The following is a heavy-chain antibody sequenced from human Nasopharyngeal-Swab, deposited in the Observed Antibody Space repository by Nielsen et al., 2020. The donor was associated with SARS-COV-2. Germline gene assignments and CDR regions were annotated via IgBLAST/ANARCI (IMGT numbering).Heavy chain of an antibody. J-gene: IGHJ6*03. CDR2: IRGSGSYV. D-gene: IGHD1-26*01. Sequence: GESLKISCAGSGFTFNSYSMIWVRQVPGEGLEWVSSIRGSGSYVYYADSVKGRFTISKDSAKNSLYLQMNSLRAEDTAVYFCARIAGRGSIYYYYMDVWGTGTTVTVSS. CDR3: ARIAGRGSIYYYYMDV. V-gene: IGHV3-21*01. CDR1: GFTFNSYS.